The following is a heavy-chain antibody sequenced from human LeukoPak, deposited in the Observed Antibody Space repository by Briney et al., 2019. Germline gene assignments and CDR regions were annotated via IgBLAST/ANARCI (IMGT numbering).Heavy chain of an antibody. D-gene: IGHD1-14*01. Sequence: GEALKIPCKGSGYSFTSYWIDWVPQIPGKGLEWMGIIYPGDSDTRYSPSFQGPVTISADQSISTAYLQWSSLKASDTAMYYCSRLGGSPGTKWFDPWGQGTLVTVSS. J-gene: IGHJ5*02. V-gene: IGHV5-51*01. CDR1: GYSFTSYW. CDR3: SRLGGSPGTKWFDP. CDR2: IYPGDSDT.